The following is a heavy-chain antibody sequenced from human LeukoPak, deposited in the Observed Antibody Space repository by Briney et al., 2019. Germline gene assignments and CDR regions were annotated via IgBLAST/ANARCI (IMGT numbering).Heavy chain of an antibody. V-gene: IGHV3-7*01. D-gene: IGHD5-12*01. Sequence: PGGSLRLSCAASGFRFGDYWMTWARHIPGKGLEWVANIKQDGAEKHYAESVEGRFIISRDNAKNSLYLEMDSLRAEDTAVYYCLRDRGYSTYDCWGQGTLVTVSS. CDR3: LRDRGYSTYDC. CDR2: IKQDGAEK. J-gene: IGHJ4*02. CDR1: GFRFGDYW.